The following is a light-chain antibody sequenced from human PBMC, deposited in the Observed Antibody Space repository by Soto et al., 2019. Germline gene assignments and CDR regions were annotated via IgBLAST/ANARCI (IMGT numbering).Light chain of an antibody. Sequence: QSVLTQPPSGAGAPGQSVTFSCSGSSSNVGMNYVYWFQQLPGTAPKLLIYRNNQRPSGVPDRFSGSNSGTSGSLAISGLRSEDEADYYCASWDDRLRGGVFGGGTKLTVL. CDR2: RNN. J-gene: IGLJ3*02. CDR3: ASWDDRLRGGV. CDR1: SSNVGMNY. V-gene: IGLV1-47*01.